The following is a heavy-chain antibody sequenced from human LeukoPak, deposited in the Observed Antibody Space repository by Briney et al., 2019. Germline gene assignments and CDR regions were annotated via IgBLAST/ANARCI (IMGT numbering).Heavy chain of an antibody. V-gene: IGHV4-59*08. CDR3: ARHRAYSSSSPFDY. D-gene: IGHD6-6*01. CDR2: IYYTGST. CDR1: GDSINNYY. Sequence: PSETLSLTCTVSGDSINNYYWSWIRQPPGKGLEWIGYIYYTGSTNYNPSLKSRVTMFVDMSKNQFSLRLSSVTAADTAVYYCARHRAYSSSSPFDYWGQGTLVTVSS. J-gene: IGHJ4*02.